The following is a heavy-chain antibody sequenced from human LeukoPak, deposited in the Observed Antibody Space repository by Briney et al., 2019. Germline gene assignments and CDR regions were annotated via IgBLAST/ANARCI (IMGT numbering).Heavy chain of an antibody. CDR2: IIPIFGTA. CDR1: GGTFSSYA. Sequence: SVTVSCTASGGTFSSYAISWVRQAPGQGLEWMGGIIPIFGTANYAQKFQGRVTITADESTSTAYMELSSLRSEDTAVYYCAWVGDFWSGYYTFDYWGQGTLVTVSS. CDR3: AWVGDFWSGYYTFDY. D-gene: IGHD3-3*01. J-gene: IGHJ4*02. V-gene: IGHV1-69*01.